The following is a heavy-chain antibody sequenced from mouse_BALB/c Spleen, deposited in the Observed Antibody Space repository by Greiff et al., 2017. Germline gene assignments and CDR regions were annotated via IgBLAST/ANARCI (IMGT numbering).Heavy chain of an antibody. V-gene: IGHV5-12-2*01. CDR1: GFTFSSYT. J-gene: IGHJ2*01. D-gene: IGHD1-1*01. CDR2: ISNGGSYT. Sequence: EVQGVESGGGLVQPGGSLKLSCAASGFTFSSYTMSWVRQTPEKRLEWVAYISNGGSYTYYPDSVKGRFTISRDNAKNTLYLQMSSLKSEDTAMYYCARHGYYGSFDYWGQGTTLTVSS. CDR3: ARHGYYGSFDY.